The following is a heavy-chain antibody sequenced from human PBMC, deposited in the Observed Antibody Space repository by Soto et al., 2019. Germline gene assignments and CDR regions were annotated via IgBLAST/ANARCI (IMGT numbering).Heavy chain of an antibody. D-gene: IGHD6-13*01. CDR1: GGSISSYY. J-gene: IGHJ6*02. V-gene: IGHV4-59*01. CDR3: ARDRRSSSWSDYYYYYYGMDV. Sequence: PSETLSLTCTVSGGSISSYYWSWIRQPPGKGLEWIGYIYYSGSTNYNPSLKSRVTISVDTSKNQFSLKLSSVTAADTAVYYCARDRRSSSWSDYYYYYYGMDVWGQGTTVTVSS. CDR2: IYYSGST.